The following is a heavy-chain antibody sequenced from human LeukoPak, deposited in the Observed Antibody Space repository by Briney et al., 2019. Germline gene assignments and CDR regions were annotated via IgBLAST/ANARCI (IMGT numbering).Heavy chain of an antibody. CDR3: ARVDRSWDAFDI. J-gene: IGHJ3*02. D-gene: IGHD3/OR15-3a*01. CDR1: GGSVRSGSYY. CDR2: IYYSGST. Sequence: SETLSLTCTVSGGSVRSGSYYWSWIRQPPGKELEWIGYIYYSGSTNYNLSLKRRVSIAVDTSKNQFSLKLSSVTAADTAVYYCARVDRSWDAFDIWGQGTMVTVSS. V-gene: IGHV4-61*01.